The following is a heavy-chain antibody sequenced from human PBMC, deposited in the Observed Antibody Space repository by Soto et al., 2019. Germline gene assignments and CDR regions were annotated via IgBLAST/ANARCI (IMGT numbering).Heavy chain of an antibody. V-gene: IGHV3-11*05. CDR2: ISSTSAYT. Sequence: QVQLVESGGGLVKPGGSLRLSCAASGFTFSDYYMTWFRQAPGKGLEWLAYISSTSAYTDYASSVKGRFTISRDNAKNSLYLQMNSLRNEDTAVYYCARDPSRRSPPDYWGQGTLVTVSP. D-gene: IGHD6-6*01. CDR1: GFTFSDYY. CDR3: ARDPSRRSPPDY. J-gene: IGHJ4*02.